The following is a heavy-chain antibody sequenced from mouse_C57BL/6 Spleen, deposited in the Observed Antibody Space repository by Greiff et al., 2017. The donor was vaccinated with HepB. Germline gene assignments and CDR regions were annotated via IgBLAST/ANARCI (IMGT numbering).Heavy chain of an antibody. CDR1: GYTFTDYN. CDR2: INPNNGGT. V-gene: IGHV1-22*01. J-gene: IGHJ1*03. D-gene: IGHD1-1*01. CDR3: ARGGSRGYWYFDV. Sequence: VQLQQSGPELVKPGASVKMSCKASGYTFTDYNMHWVKQSHGKSLEWIGYINPNNGGTSYNQKFKGKATLTVNKSSSTAYMELRSLSSEDSAVYYCARGGSRGYWYFDVWGTGTTVTVSS.